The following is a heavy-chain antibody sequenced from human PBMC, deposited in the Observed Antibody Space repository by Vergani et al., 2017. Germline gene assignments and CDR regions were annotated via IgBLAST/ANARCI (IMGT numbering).Heavy chain of an antibody. CDR1: GATFRSNT. V-gene: IGHV1-69*08. CDR3: ASDPRGYGGDPEDYYYGMDV. J-gene: IGHJ6*02. Sequence: QVQLVQSGAEVKKPGSSVKVSCKASGATFRSNTISWVRQVPGQGLEWRGRIIPVLGKTKYAQDFQGRLTLTADTSTSTAYMQLTILRSQDTAVYYCASDPRGYGGDPEDYYYGMDVWGQGTTVTVSS. D-gene: IGHD2-21*02. CDR2: IIPVLGKT.